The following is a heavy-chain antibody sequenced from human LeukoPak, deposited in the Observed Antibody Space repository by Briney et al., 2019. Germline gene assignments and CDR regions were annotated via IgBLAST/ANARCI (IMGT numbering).Heavy chain of an antibody. V-gene: IGHV4-61*02. Sequence: SQTLSLTCTVSGGSISSGSYYWSWIRQPAGKGLEWIGRIYTSGSTNYNPSLKSRVTISVDTSKNQFSLKLSFVTAADTAVYYCARGGRGVQYYYDSTGHFDLWGRGTLVTVSS. CDR2: IYTSGST. CDR3: ARGGRGVQYYYDSTGHFDL. D-gene: IGHD3-22*01. CDR1: GGSISSGSYY. J-gene: IGHJ2*01.